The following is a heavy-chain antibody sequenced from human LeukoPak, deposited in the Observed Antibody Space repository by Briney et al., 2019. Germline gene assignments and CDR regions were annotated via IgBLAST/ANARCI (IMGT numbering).Heavy chain of an antibody. V-gene: IGHV4-34*01. CDR3: ARVAVLHWYCSSTSCYSSYSGRHRTARAYYYMDV. J-gene: IGHJ6*03. D-gene: IGHD2-2*01. CDR2: INHSGST. CDR1: GGSFSGYY. Sequence: SETLSLTCAVYGGSFSGYYWSWIRQPPGKGLEWIGEINHSGSTNYNPSLKSRVTISVDTSKNQFSLKLSSVTAADTAVYYCARVAVLHWYCSSTSCYSSYSGRHRTARAYYYMDVWGKGTTVTVSS.